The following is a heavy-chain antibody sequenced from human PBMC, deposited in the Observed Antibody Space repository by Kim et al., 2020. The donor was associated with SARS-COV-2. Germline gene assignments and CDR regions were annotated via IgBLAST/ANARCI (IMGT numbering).Heavy chain of an antibody. CDR3: ARDGRVWERFFDH. J-gene: IGHJ4*02. Sequence: NYDPALKSRVPITVDTSKNRVSLERRSVTAADTAVYYCARDGRVWERFFDHWGQGSLVTVSS. V-gene: IGHV4-4*07. D-gene: IGHD1-1*01.